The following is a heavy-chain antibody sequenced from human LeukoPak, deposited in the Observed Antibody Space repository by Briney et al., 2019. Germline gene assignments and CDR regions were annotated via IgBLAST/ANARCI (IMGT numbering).Heavy chain of an antibody. D-gene: IGHD2-15*01. CDR1: GGSISSYY. V-gene: IGHV4-59*08. CDR2: IYYSGST. J-gene: IGHJ6*03. Sequence: SETLSLTCTVSGGSISSYYWSWIRQPPGKGLEWIGYIYYSGSTNYNPSLKSRVTISVDTSKNQFSLRLSSVTAADTAVYYCARLVGYYYYYMDVWGKGTTVTVSS. CDR3: ARLVGYYYYYMDV.